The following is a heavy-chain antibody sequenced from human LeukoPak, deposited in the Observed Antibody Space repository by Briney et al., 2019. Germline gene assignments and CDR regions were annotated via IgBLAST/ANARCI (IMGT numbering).Heavy chain of an antibody. J-gene: IGHJ6*03. Sequence: SETLSLTCAVYGGSFSGYYWSWIRQPPGKGLEWIGEINHSGSTNYNPSLKSRVTISVDTSKNQFSLKLTSVTAADTAVYYCARGQRRQGYCSNTSCYGYYYYYMDVWDKGTAVTVSS. CDR1: GGSFSGYY. D-gene: IGHD2-2*01. CDR3: ARGQRRQGYCSNTSCYGYYYYYMDV. CDR2: INHSGST. V-gene: IGHV4-34*01.